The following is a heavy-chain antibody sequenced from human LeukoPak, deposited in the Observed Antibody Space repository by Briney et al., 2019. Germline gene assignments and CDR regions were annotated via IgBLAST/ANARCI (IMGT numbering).Heavy chain of an antibody. V-gene: IGHV3-21*01. CDR3: ARSIAAGCSDY. D-gene: IGHD6-13*01. CDR2: ISSSSSYI. CDR1: GFTFSSYS. J-gene: IGHJ4*02. Sequence: PGGSLRLSCAAPGFTFSSYSMNWVRQAPGKGLEWVSSISSSSSYIYYADSVKGRFTISRNNAKNSLYLQMNSLRAEDTAVYYCARSIAAGCSDYWGQGTLVTVSS.